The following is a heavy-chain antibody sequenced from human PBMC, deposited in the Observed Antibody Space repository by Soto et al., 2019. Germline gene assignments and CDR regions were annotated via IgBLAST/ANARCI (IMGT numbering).Heavy chain of an antibody. CDR3: ARAMGTDGWSNHPFDI. V-gene: IGHV3-7*04. J-gene: IGHJ3*02. Sequence: EVQVVESGGDLVQPGGSLRLSCAASGFTFSRYWMDWVRQAPRKGLEWVATIKHDGSEKYYVDSVKGRFIISRDNAKNSLFLQMNGLRVEDTAVYFCARAMGTDGWSNHPFDIWGQGTMVTVSS. D-gene: IGHD6-19*01. CDR2: IKHDGSEK. CDR1: GFTFSRYW.